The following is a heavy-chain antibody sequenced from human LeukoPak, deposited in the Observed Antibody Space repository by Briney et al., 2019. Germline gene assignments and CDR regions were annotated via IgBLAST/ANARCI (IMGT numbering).Heavy chain of an antibody. V-gene: IGHV3-48*03. CDR3: ATKGGFAD. D-gene: IGHD5-12*01. Sequence: PGGSPRLSCAASGLSFSSYEMNWVRQAPGKGLEWISYISSTGSAIFYADSVKGRFTISRDNAKNSLYLQMNSLRAEDTAFYYCATKGGFADWGQGTLVTVSS. CDR1: GLSFSSYE. J-gene: IGHJ4*02. CDR2: ISSTGSAI.